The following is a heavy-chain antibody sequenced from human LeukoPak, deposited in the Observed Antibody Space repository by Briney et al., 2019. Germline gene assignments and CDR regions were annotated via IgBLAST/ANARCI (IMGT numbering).Heavy chain of an antibody. CDR1: GFTFSSYS. J-gene: IGHJ4*02. Sequence: GGSLRLSCAASGFTFSSYSMNWVRQAPGKGLEWVSYISSSSSTIYYADSVKGRFTISRDNAKNSLYLQMNSLRAEDTAVYYCARVRDYSSSSGYFDYWGQGTLVTVSS. CDR3: ARVRDYSSSSGYFDY. V-gene: IGHV3-48*01. CDR2: ISSSSSTI. D-gene: IGHD6-6*01.